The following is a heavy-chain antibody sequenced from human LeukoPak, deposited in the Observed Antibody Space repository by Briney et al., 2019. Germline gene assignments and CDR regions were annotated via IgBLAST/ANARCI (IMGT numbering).Heavy chain of an antibody. CDR1: GFTFGDYA. CDR2: IRSKAYGGTT. CDR3: TRGPGGNSIASLGY. J-gene: IGHJ4*02. V-gene: IGHV3-49*03. Sequence: GGSLRLSCTASGFTFGDYAMSWFRQAPGKGLEWVGFIRSKAYGGTTEYAASVKGRFTISRGDSKSIAYLQMNSLKTEDTAVYYCTRGPGGNSIASLGYWGQGTLVTVSS. D-gene: IGHD4-23*01.